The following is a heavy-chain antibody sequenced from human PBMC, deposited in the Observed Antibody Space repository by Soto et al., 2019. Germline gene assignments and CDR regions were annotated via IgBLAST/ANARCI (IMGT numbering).Heavy chain of an antibody. V-gene: IGHV1-69*05. J-gene: IGHJ6*02. CDR2: IIPIFGTA. CDR1: GGTFSSYA. CDR3: ATHGLPNYYYYGMDV. D-gene: IGHD5-18*01. Sequence: QVQLVQSGAEVKKPGSSVKVSCKASGGTFSSYAISWVRQAPGQGLEWMGGIIPIFGTANYAQKFQGRVTXTXXXSXXTAYMELSSLRSEDTAVYYCATHGLPNYYYYGMDVWGQGTTVTVSS.